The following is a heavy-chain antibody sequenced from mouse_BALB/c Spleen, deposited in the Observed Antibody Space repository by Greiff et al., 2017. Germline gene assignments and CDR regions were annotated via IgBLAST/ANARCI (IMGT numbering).Heavy chain of an antibody. CDR1: GYTFTSYW. J-gene: IGHJ3*01. CDR2: INPSTGYT. CDR3: AREGVYYDYDGTFFAY. D-gene: IGHD2-4*01. Sequence: VQLVESGAELAKPGASVKMSCKASGYTFTSYWMHWVKQRPGQGLEWIGYINPSTGYTEYNQKFKDKATLTADKSSSTAYMQLSSLTSEDSAVYYCAREGVYYDYDGTFFAYWGQGTLVTVSA. V-gene: IGHV1-7*01.